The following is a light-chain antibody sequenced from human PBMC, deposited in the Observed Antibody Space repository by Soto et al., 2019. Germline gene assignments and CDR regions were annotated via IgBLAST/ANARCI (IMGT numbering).Light chain of an antibody. CDR2: DAS. CDR1: QSVSSN. CDR3: EQYHEWPLN. V-gene: IGKV3D-15*01. J-gene: IGKJ4*01. Sequence: ETVMTQSPGTLSVSPGERATLSCRASQSVSSNLAWYQQKPGQAPRLLIYDASARATGIPARFSGSGSGTEFTLTISSLQSEDFAVYYCEQYHEWPLNFGGGTEVEIK.